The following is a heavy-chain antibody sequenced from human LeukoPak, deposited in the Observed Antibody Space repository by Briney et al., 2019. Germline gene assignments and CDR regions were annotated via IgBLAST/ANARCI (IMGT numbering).Heavy chain of an antibody. D-gene: IGHD4-23*01. V-gene: IGHV3-48*04. J-gene: IGHJ4*02. CDR2: ITSSSSTI. Sequence: PGGSLRLSCAASGFTFSTYSMNWVRQAPGKGLEWVSYITSSSSTIYYADSVRGRFTISRDNAKNSLYLQMNSLRAEDTAVYYCARDPFWDYGGNSVYFDYWGQGTLVTVSS. CDR3: ARDPFWDYGGNSVYFDY. CDR1: GFTFSTYS.